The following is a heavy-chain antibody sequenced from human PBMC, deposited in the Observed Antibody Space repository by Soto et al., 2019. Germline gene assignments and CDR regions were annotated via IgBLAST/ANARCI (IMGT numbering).Heavy chain of an antibody. J-gene: IGHJ5*02. Sequence: PSETLSLTCTVSGGSISSGGYYWSWIRQHPGKGLEWIGYIYYSGSTYYNPSLKSRVTISVDTSKNQFSLKLSSVTAADTAVYYCARDLTYYYDSSGSRSSGFDPWGQGTLVTFSS. CDR1: GGSISSGGYY. CDR2: IYYSGST. CDR3: ARDLTYYYDSSGSRSSGFDP. D-gene: IGHD3-22*01. V-gene: IGHV4-31*03.